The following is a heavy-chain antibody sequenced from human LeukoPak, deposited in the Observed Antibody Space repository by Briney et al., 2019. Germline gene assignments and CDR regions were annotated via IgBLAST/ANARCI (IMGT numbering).Heavy chain of an antibody. CDR2: IWYDGSNK. J-gene: IGHJ4*02. CDR3: ASGPSIVVVPAAMYGLSQTFDY. CDR1: GFTLSSYG. Sequence: GGSLRLSCAASGFTLSSYGMHWVRQAPGKGLEWVAVIWYDGSNKYYADSVKGRFTISRDNSKNTLYLQMNSLRAEDTAVYYCASGPSIVVVPAAMYGLSQTFDYWGQGTLVTVSS. D-gene: IGHD2-2*01. V-gene: IGHV3-33*01.